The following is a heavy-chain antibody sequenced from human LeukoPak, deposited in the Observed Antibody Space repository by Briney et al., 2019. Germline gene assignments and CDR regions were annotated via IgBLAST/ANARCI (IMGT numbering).Heavy chain of an antibody. J-gene: IGHJ4*02. CDR2: IYYSGST. D-gene: IGHD3-22*01. CDR1: GGSISSSSYY. CDR3: RGYYYDSSGYFFPERFDY. V-gene: IGHV4-39*01. Sequence: SSETLSLTCTVSGGSISSSSYYWGWIRQPPGEGLEWIGSIYYSGSTYYNPSLKSRVTISVDTSENQFSLKLSSVTAADTAVYYCRGYYYDSSGYFFPERFDYWGQGTLVTVSS.